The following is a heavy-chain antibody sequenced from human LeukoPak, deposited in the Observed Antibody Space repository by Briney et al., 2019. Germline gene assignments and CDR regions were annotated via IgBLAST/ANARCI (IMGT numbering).Heavy chain of an antibody. V-gene: IGHV1-69*05. CDR2: IIPIFGTA. J-gene: IGHJ6*03. CDR1: GGTFSSYA. D-gene: IGHD3-16*01. CDR3: ARGSHGGSYYYYYMDV. Sequence: SVKVSCKASGGTFSSYAISWVRQAPGQGLEWMGGIIPIFGTANYAQKFQGRVTITTDESTSTAYMELSSLRSEDTAVYYCARGSHGGSYYYYYMDVWGKGTTVTVSS.